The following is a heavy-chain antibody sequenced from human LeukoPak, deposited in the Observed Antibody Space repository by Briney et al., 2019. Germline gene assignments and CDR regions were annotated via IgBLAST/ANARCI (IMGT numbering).Heavy chain of an antibody. CDR2: TRYRSTWNT. V-gene: IGHV6-1*01. CDR1: GDSVSSKSFS. D-gene: IGHD3-16*01. CDR3: VRDFNWAFDY. J-gene: IGHJ4*02. Sequence: SQTLSLTCAISGDSVSSKSFSCSWMRQSPSRGLEYLGRTRYRSTWNTFYSLSVEGRITINADTSRNEVSLRLSSVTPEDTALYYCVRDFNWAFDYWGQGTLVTVSS.